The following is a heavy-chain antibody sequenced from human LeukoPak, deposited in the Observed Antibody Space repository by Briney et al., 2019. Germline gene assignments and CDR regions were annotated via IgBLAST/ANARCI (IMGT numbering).Heavy chain of an antibody. CDR2: IYYSGST. CDR3: ARDRDDYVWGSYRIFDY. V-gene: IGHV4-59*01. Sequence: SETLSLTCAVYGGPFSGYYWSWLRQPPGKELEWIGYIYYSGSTNYNPSLKSRVSISVDTCKNQFSLKLNSVTAADTAVYYCARDRDDYVWGSYRIFDYWGQGTLVTVSS. J-gene: IGHJ4*02. CDR1: GGPFSGYY. D-gene: IGHD3-16*02.